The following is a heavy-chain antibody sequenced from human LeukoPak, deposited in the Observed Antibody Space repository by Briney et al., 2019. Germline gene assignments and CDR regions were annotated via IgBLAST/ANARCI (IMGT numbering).Heavy chain of an antibody. Sequence: ASVKVSCKASGYTFTGYYMHWVRQAPGQGLEWMGWINPNSGGTNYAQKFQGRVTMTRDTSISTAYMELSRLRSDDTAVYYCARDSGRCSGGSCYGYWGQGTLVNGSS. CDR1: GYTFTGYY. V-gene: IGHV1-2*02. CDR2: INPNSGGT. CDR3: ARDSGRCSGGSCYGY. J-gene: IGHJ4*01. D-gene: IGHD2-15*01.